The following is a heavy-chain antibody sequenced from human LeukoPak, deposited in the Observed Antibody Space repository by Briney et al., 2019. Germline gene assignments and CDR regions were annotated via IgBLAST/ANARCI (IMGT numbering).Heavy chain of an antibody. Sequence: SVKVSCKASGGTFSSYAISWVRQAPGQGLEWMGGIIPIFGTANYAQKFQGRVTITTDESTNTAYMELSSLRSEDTAVYYCAQENGDYGDAFDIWGQGTMVTVSS. CDR1: GGTFSSYA. CDR3: AQENGDYGDAFDI. V-gene: IGHV1-69*05. CDR2: IIPIFGTA. J-gene: IGHJ3*02. D-gene: IGHD4-17*01.